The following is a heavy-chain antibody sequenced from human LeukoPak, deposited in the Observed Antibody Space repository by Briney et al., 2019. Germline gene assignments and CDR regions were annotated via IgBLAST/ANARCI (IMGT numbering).Heavy chain of an antibody. V-gene: IGHV1-18*01. CDR3: ARDRTPWVAGTRGMDV. CDR1: GFTFTRYG. Sequence: GASVKVSCNASGFTFTRYGISWVRQAPGQGLEWMGWISVHDGNTNYAQKVQGRVTMTTDTSTSTAYMELTSLRSDDTAVYFCARDRTPWVAGTRGMDVWGQGNAVTVSS. D-gene: IGHD6-19*01. CDR2: ISVHDGNT. J-gene: IGHJ6*02.